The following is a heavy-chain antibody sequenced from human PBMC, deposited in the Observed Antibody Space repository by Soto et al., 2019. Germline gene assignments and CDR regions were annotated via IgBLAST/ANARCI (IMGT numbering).Heavy chain of an antibody. D-gene: IGHD3-9*01. CDR3: ARGRGAYDILTGYGRLDP. J-gene: IGHJ5*02. CDR1: GYTFTSYD. Sequence: XSVKGSCKASGYTFTSYDINWGRQATGHGLEWMGWMNPNSGNTGYAQKFQGRVTMTRNTSISTAYMELSSLRSEDTAVYYCARGRGAYDILTGYGRLDPWGQGTLVTVSS. CDR2: MNPNSGNT. V-gene: IGHV1-8*01.